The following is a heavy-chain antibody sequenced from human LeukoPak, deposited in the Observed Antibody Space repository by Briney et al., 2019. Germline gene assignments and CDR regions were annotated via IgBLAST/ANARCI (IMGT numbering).Heavy chain of an antibody. CDR1: GGSISSGGYY. V-gene: IGHV4-31*03. D-gene: IGHD6-25*01. CDR3: ARDQQQRLARHPYGMDV. CDR2: IYYSGST. J-gene: IGHJ6*02. Sequence: TSETLSLTCTVSGGSISSGGYYWSWIRQHPGKGLEWIGYIYYSGSTYYNPSLKSRVTISVDTSKNQFSLKLSSVTAADTAVYYCARDQQQRLARHPYGMDVWGQGTTVTVSS.